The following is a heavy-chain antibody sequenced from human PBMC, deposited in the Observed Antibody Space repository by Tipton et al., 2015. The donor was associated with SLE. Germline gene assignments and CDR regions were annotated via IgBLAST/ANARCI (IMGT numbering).Heavy chain of an antibody. J-gene: IGHJ4*02. CDR3: ARGYLRSSWTVDYFDY. D-gene: IGHD6-13*01. CDR1: GGSISRYY. CDR2: IYYSGST. V-gene: IGHV4-59*01. Sequence: TLSLTCTVSGGSISRYYWSWIRQPPGKGLEWIGYIYYSGSTNYNPPLKSRVTISVDTSKNQFSLKLSSVTAADTAVYYCARGYLRSSWTVDYFDYWGQGTLVTVSS.